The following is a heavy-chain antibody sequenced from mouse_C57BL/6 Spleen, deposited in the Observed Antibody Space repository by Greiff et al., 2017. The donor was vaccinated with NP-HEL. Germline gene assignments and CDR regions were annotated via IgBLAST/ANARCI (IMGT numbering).Heavy chain of an antibody. CDR1: GYTFTSYW. D-gene: IGHD2-1*01. CDR3: AREDGNYVWFAY. J-gene: IGHJ3*01. CDR2: IDPHSGGT. Sequence: QVQLQQPGAELVKPGASVKLSCKASGYTFTSYWMHWVKQRPGRGLEWIGRIDPHSGGTKYNEKFKSKATLTVDKPSSTAYMQLSSLTSEDSAVYYCAREDGNYVWFAYWGQGTLVTVSA. V-gene: IGHV1-72*01.